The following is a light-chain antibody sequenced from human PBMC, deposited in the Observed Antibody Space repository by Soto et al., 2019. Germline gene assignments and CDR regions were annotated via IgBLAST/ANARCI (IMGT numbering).Light chain of an antibody. Sequence: DIVMTQSPDSLAVSLGERATINCKSSQTILYSSNNRNYLAWYQLKPGQPSKLLIYWASTRESGVPDRFSGSGSGTDFTLTISSLQAEDVAVYYCQQYYSTWWTFGQGTKVEIK. CDR3: QQYYSTWWT. CDR2: WAS. CDR1: QTILYSSNNRNY. J-gene: IGKJ1*01. V-gene: IGKV4-1*01.